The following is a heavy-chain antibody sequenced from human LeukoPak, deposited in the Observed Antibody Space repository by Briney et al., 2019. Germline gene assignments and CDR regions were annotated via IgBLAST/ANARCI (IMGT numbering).Heavy chain of an antibody. Sequence: HTGGSLRLSCAASGFTFDDYAMHWVRQAPGKGLEWVSGISWNSGSIGYADSVKGRFTISRDNAKNSLYLQMNSLRAEDTALYYCAKVHGRGSPGAFDIWGQGTMVTVSS. CDR2: ISWNSGSI. CDR1: GFTFDDYA. J-gene: IGHJ3*02. CDR3: AKVHGRGSPGAFDI. D-gene: IGHD3-16*01. V-gene: IGHV3-9*01.